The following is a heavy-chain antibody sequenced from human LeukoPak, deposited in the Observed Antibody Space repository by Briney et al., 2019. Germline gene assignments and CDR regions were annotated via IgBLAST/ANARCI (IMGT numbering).Heavy chain of an antibody. D-gene: IGHD2-15*01. CDR3: ARDKRGHHY. Sequence: PGGSLRLSCAASGFSFNSYWMTWVRQAPGNGLEWVANIKEDGSEKNYVDSVEGRFTISRDNAKNSLFLQMNSLRAEDTAVYYCARDKRGHHYWGQGTLVTVSS. CDR1: GFSFNSYW. CDR2: IKEDGSEK. J-gene: IGHJ4*02. V-gene: IGHV3-7*01.